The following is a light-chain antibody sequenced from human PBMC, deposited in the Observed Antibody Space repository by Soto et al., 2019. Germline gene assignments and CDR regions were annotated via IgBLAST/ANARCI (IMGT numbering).Light chain of an antibody. V-gene: IGLV2-14*01. CDR3: CSYARGSNHV. CDR1: ATDIDAYNY. Sequence: QAALTQPASVSGSPGHAITISCTGTATDIDAYNYVSWYLQYPGKAPKLLIYGVSNRPSGASDRFSGSKPDNTASLTISGLQAEEEGDYYCCSYARGSNHVFGTGTKVTVL. CDR2: GVS. J-gene: IGLJ1*01.